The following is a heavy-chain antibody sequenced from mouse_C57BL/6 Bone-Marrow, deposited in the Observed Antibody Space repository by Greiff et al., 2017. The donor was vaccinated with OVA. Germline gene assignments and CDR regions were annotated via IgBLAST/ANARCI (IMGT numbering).Heavy chain of an antibody. CDR3: ARVGYPYYLDY. D-gene: IGHD2-2*01. CDR1: GYTFTDYW. J-gene: IGHJ2*01. V-gene: IGHV1-63*01. Sequence: QVQLQQSGAELVRPGTSVTLSCTASGYTFTDYWIGWAKQRPGHGLEWIGDIYPGGGSTTSNQTFKGKAKLTADKSSSTAYMQFSSLTSEDSAIYYCARVGYPYYLDYGGQGTTLTVSS. CDR2: IYPGGGST.